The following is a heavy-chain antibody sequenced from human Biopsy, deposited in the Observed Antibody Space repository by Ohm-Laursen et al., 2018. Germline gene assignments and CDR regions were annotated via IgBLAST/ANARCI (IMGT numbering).Heavy chain of an antibody. V-gene: IGHV1-8*01. CDR1: GYSFSTYD. CDR3: ARGYSRRVSIFEASIYWFDT. Sequence: EASVKVSCKSSGYSFSTYDVNWVRQARGQGLEWMGWMIPGSGKTGYAQRFQGRVTLTMNTSISTAYMELSGLRSEDTAVYFCARGYSRRVSIFEASIYWFDTWGQGTLVTVSS. CDR2: MIPGSGKT. J-gene: IGHJ5*02. D-gene: IGHD6-6*01.